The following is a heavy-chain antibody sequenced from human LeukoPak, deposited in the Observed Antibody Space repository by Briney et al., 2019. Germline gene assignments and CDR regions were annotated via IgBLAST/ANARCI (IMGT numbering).Heavy chain of an antibody. Sequence: PGGSLRLSCAASGFAFSSYWMSWVRQAPGKGLEWVANIKQDGSEKYYVDSVKGRFTISRDNAKNSLYLQMNSLRAEDTAVYYCARVGVGYSYGYDYYYYYMDVWGKGTTVTVSS. CDR3: ARVGVGYSYGYDYYYYYMDV. D-gene: IGHD5-18*01. CDR2: IKQDGSEK. J-gene: IGHJ6*03. CDR1: GFAFSSYW. V-gene: IGHV3-7*01.